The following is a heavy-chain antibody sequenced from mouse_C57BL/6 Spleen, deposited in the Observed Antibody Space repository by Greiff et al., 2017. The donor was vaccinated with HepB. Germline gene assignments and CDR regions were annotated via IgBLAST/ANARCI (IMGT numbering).Heavy chain of an antibody. V-gene: IGHV1-82*01. CDR3: ARGLDYYYAMDY. Sequence: VQLQQSGPELVKPGASVKISCKASGYAFSSSWMNWVKQRPGKGLEWIGRIYPGDGDTNYNGKFKGKATLTADKSSSTAYMQLSSLTSEDSAVYCCARGLDYYYAMDYWGQGTSVTVSS. J-gene: IGHJ4*01. CDR2: IYPGDGDT. CDR1: GYAFSSSW. D-gene: IGHD2-4*01.